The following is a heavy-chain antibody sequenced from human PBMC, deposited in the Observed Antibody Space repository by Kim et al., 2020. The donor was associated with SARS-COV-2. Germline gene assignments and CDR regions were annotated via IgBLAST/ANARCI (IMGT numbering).Heavy chain of an antibody. V-gene: IGHV3-7*01. CDR2: IKEDGSVK. D-gene: IGHD3-10*01. Sequence: GGSLRLSCAASGFTFSSYWMSWVRQAPGKGLEWVANIKEDGSVKQYVDSVKGRFTISRDNAINSLYLQMNSLRVEDTALYYCLRDYGGPWGQGTLVTVSS. CDR1: GFTFSSYW. J-gene: IGHJ5*02. CDR3: LRDYGGP.